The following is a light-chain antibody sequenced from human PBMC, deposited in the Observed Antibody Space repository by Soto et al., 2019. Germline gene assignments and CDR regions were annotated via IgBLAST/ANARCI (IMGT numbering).Light chain of an antibody. Sequence: DIQMTQSPSSLSASVGDRVTITCRASRSIDSYLNWYQQLPGKAPKLLIYGTSSLQSGVPSRLSGSGSGTDFTLTISSLQPEDFATYYCQQSYTTPLTFGGGTKVDIK. V-gene: IGKV1-39*01. CDR3: QQSYTTPLT. CDR1: RSIDSY. J-gene: IGKJ4*01. CDR2: GTS.